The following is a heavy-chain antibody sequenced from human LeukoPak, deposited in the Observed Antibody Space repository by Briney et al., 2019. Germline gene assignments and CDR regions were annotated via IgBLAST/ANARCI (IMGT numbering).Heavy chain of an antibody. J-gene: IGHJ6*03. CDR1: GGSISSYY. V-gene: IGHV4-59*01. Sequence: PSETLSLTCTVSGGSISSYYWSWIRQPPGKGLEWIGYIYYSGSTNYNPSLKSRVTISVDTSKNQFSLKLSSVTAADTAVYYCARLSLPANYYYYYYMDVWGKGTTVTVSS. CDR2: IYYSGST. D-gene: IGHD1-26*01. CDR3: ARLSLPANYYYYYYMDV.